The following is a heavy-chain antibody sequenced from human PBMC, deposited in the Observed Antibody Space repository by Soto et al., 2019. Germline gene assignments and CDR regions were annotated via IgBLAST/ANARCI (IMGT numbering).Heavy chain of an antibody. Sequence: SETLSLTCAVYGGSFSGYYWSWIRQPPGKGLEWIGEINHSGSTNYNPSLKSRVTISVDTSKNQFSLKLSSVTAADTAVYYCARQRITMVRGVRYGWFDPWGQGTLVTVSS. D-gene: IGHD3-10*01. CDR3: ARQRITMVRGVRYGWFDP. J-gene: IGHJ5*02. V-gene: IGHV4-34*01. CDR2: INHSGST. CDR1: GGSFSGYY.